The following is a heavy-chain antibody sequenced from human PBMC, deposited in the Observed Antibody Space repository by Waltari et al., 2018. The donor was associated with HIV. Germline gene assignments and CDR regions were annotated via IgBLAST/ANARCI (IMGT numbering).Heavy chain of an antibody. Sequence: SGAEVKKPGASVKVSCKASGYTFTGYYMHWVRQAPGQGLEWMGWINPNSGGTNYAQKFQGRVTMTRDTSISTAYMELSRLRSDDTAVYYCARDQGGIAVAGTPGDYWGQGTLVTVSS. D-gene: IGHD6-19*01. V-gene: IGHV1-2*02. CDR1: GYTFTGYY. J-gene: IGHJ4*02. CDR2: INPNSGGT. CDR3: ARDQGGIAVAGTPGDY.